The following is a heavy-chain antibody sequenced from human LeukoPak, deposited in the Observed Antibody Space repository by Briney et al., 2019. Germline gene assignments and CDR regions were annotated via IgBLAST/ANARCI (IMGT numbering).Heavy chain of an antibody. CDR2: ISAYNGNT. J-gene: IGHJ4*02. CDR1: GYTFTSYG. D-gene: IGHD3-22*01. CDR3: ARAELYYYDSSGYPDY. V-gene: IGHV1-18*01. Sequence: ASVKVSCKASGYTFTSYGISWVRQAPGQGLEWMGWISAYNGNTNYAQKLQGRVTMTTDTSTSTAYMELRSLRSDDTAVYYCARAELYYYDSSGYPDYWGQGTLVTVSS.